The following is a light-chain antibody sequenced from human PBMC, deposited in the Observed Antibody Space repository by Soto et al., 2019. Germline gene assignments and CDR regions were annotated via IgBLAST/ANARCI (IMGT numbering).Light chain of an antibody. J-gene: IGLJ1*01. V-gene: IGLV2-14*01. CDR1: SSDVGGYNY. Sequence: QSVLTQPASVCGSPGQSITISCTGTSSDVGGYNYVSWYQQQPGKAPKFMIYDVSNRPSGVSNRFSGSKSGNTASLTISGLQAEDEADYYCCSYTTSNTRQIVLGTGTKVTVL. CDR3: CSYTTSNTRQIV. CDR2: DVS.